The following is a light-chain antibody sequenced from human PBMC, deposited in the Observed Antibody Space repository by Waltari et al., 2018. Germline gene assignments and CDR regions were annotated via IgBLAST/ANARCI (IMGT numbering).Light chain of an antibody. CDR3: AAWDDSLSVSYV. J-gene: IGLJ1*01. V-gene: IGLV1-47*01. CDR1: NSTIGRNS. CDR2: RSN. Sequence: QSVLTPPPSASGTPGQTVTISCSGTNSTIGRNSLFWYQQLPGTAPKLLIYRSNQRPSGVPDRFSGSKSGTSASLAIRGLRSEDEADYYCAAWDDSLSVSYVFGSGTKVTV.